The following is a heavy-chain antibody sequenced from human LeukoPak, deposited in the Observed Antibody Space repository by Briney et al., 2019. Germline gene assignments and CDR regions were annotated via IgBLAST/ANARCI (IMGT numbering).Heavy chain of an antibody. CDR3: ARGPANEYYFDY. V-gene: IGHV3-74*01. D-gene: IGHD1-1*01. Sequence: GGSVRLSCTASGCTFSSYWMHWVRQAPGKGLVWVSRINTDGSNTRNADSVKGRFTISRDNAKNTLYLQMNSLRAEDTAVYYCARGPANEYYFDYWGQGTLVTVSS. CDR1: GCTFSSYW. CDR2: INTDGSNT. J-gene: IGHJ4*02.